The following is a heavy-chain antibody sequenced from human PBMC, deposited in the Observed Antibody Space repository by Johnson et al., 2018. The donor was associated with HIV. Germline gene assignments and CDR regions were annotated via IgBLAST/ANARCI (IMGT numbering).Heavy chain of an antibody. CDR2: ISLNSGSI. V-gene: IGHV3-9*01. CDR1: GFTFEDYA. CDR3: ARDFVAFGECTAFDI. D-gene: IGHD3-10*01. Sequence: VQLVESGGDLVQPGGSLRLRCAASGFTFEDYAMHWVRQAPGKGLEWVSGISLNSGSIGYADSVKGRFTISRDNAKNSLFLQMNSLRAEDTALYYCARDFVAFGECTAFDIWGQGTMVVVSS. J-gene: IGHJ3*02.